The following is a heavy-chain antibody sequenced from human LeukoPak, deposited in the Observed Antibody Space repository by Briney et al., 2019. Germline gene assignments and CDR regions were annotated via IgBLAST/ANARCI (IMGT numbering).Heavy chain of an antibody. CDR1: GYTFTDYY. J-gene: IGHJ4*02. V-gene: IGHV1-69*05. CDR2: IIPIFGTA. Sequence: GASVKVSCMVSGYTFTDYYMHWVQQAPGQGLEWMGGIIPIFGTANYAQKFQGRVTITTDESTSTAYMELSSLRSEDTAVYYCAREGVGGYCFGYWGQGTLVTVSS. D-gene: IGHD2-15*01. CDR3: AREGVGGYCFGY.